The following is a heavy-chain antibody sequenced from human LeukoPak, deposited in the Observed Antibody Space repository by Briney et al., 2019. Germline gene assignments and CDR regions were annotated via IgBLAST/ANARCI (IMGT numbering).Heavy chain of an antibody. J-gene: IGHJ6*02. CDR2: TYYRSKWYN. CDR1: GDSVSSNSAA. D-gene: IGHD3-10*01. CDR3: ARVKMQYYYGSGPSYYYGMDV. Sequence: SQTLSLTCAISGDSVSSNSAAWNWIRQSPSRGLEWLGRTYYRSKWYNDYAVSVKSRITINPDTSKNQFSLQLNSVTPEDTAVYYCARVKMQYYYGSGPSYYYGMDVWGQGTTVTVSS. V-gene: IGHV6-1*01.